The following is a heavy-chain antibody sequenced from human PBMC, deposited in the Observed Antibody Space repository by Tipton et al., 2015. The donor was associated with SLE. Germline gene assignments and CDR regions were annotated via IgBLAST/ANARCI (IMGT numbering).Heavy chain of an antibody. CDR3: ARAPPPYYYDSSGYYYPYYFDY. J-gene: IGHJ4*02. Sequence: LRLSCTVSGDSISGHYRSWIRQPPGKGLEWIGYIYYSGSTNYNPSLKSRVTISVDTSKNQFSLKLSSVTAADTAVYYCARAPPPYYYDSSGYYYPYYFDYWGQGTLVTVSS. D-gene: IGHD3-22*01. CDR1: GDSISGHY. V-gene: IGHV4-59*11. CDR2: IYYSGST.